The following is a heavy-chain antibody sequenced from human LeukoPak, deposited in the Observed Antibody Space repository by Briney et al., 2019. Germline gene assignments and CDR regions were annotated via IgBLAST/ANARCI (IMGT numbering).Heavy chain of an antibody. V-gene: IGHV3-7*01. CDR3: ARAGVVSGALDY. CDR2: IKQDGSEK. Sequence: GGSLRLSCAASGFTFSSYWVSWVRQAPGKGLEWVANIKQDGSEKYYVDSVKGRFTISRDNAKNSLYLQMNSLRAEDTAVYYCARAGVVSGALDYWGQGTLVTVSS. J-gene: IGHJ4*02. CDR1: GFTFSSYW. D-gene: IGHD1-1*01.